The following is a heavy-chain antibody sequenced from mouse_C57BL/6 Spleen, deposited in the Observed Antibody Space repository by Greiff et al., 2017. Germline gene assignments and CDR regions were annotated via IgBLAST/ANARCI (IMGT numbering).Heavy chain of an antibody. J-gene: IGHJ4*01. Sequence: VQLQQPGAELVKPGASVKLSCKASGYTFTSYWMHWVKQRPGQGLEWIGMIHPNSGSTNYNEKFKSKATLTVDKSSSTAYMQLSSLTSEDSAVYYCARSKTGTEMGYWGQGTSVTGSS. D-gene: IGHD4-1*01. CDR1: GYTFTSYW. CDR3: ARSKTGTEMGY. CDR2: IHPNSGST. V-gene: IGHV1-64*01.